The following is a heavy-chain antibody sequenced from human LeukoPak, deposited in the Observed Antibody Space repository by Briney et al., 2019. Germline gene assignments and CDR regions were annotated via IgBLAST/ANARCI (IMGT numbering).Heavy chain of an antibody. V-gene: IGHV3-23*01. CDR2: ISGSGGST. CDR1: GFTFSSYA. J-gene: IGHJ4*02. CDR3: ARERGYIAARLLYFDY. Sequence: GGSLRLSCAASGFTFSSYAMSWVRQAPGKGLEWVSAISGSGGSTYYADSVKGRFTISRDNSKNTLYLQMNSQRAEDTAVYYCARERGYIAARLLYFDYWGQGTLVTVSS. D-gene: IGHD6-6*01.